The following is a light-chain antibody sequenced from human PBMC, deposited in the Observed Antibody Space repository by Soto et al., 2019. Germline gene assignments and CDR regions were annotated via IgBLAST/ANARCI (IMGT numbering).Light chain of an antibody. J-gene: IGLJ2*01. V-gene: IGLV2-8*01. CDR1: SSDVGTYNY. CDR3: SSYAGSNNLV. CDR2: EVY. Sequence: QSVLTQPPSASGSPGQSVTISCTGTSSDVGTYNYVSWYQQYPGKAPKLLIYEVYKRPSGVPDRFSGSKSGYTASLAVSGLQAEDEADYYCSSYAGSNNLVFGGGTKVTVL.